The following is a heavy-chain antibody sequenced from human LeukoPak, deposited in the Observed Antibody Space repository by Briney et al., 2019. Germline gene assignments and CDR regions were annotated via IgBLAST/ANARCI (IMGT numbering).Heavy chain of an antibody. CDR3: ARAGYRYSSSFYWDY. Sequence: ASVKVSCKASGGTFSSYAISWVRQAPGQGLEWMGGIIPIFGTANYAQKFQGRVTITADESTSTAYTELSSLRSEDTAVYYCARAGYRYSSSFYWDYWGQGTLATVSS. V-gene: IGHV1-69*01. J-gene: IGHJ4*02. CDR1: GGTFSSYA. CDR2: IIPIFGTA. D-gene: IGHD6-6*01.